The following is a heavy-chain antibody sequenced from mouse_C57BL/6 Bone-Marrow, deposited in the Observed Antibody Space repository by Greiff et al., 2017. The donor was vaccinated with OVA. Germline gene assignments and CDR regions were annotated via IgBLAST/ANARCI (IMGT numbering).Heavy chain of an antibody. CDR2: IHPYDSGT. V-gene: IGHV1-74*01. CDR1: GYTFTSYW. Sequence: QVQLQQPGAELVKPGASVKVSCKASGYTFTSYWMPWVKQRPGQGLEWIGRIHPYDSGTNYNQKFKCKATLTVDKSSSTAYMQLSSLTSEDSAVYYCAIEAKEDLDFGGKGTTLTVSA. J-gene: IGHJ2*01. CDR3: AIEAKEDLDF.